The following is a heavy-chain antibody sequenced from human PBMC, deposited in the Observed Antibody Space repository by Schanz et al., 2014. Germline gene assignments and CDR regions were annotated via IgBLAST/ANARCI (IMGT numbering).Heavy chain of an antibody. CDR1: GFTFSDYY. D-gene: IGHD3-22*01. CDR3: AKDPSHGDYDYYFDY. J-gene: IGHJ4*02. V-gene: IGHV3-23*01. CDR2: ISGSGGST. Sequence: EVQLLDSGGGLVQPGRSLRLSCAASGFTFSDYYMSWIRQAPGKGLEWVSAISGSGGSTYYADSVKGRFTISRDNSKNTLYLQMNSLRAEDTAVYYCAKDPSHGDYDYYFDYWGQGTLVTVSS.